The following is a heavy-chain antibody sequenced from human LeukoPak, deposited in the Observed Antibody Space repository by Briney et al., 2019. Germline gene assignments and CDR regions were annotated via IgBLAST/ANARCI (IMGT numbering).Heavy chain of an antibody. CDR2: MNPSSGNT. CDR1: GYTFSSYD. CDR3: TRMRGYTYGYWYLDL. J-gene: IGHJ2*01. V-gene: IGHV1-8*01. D-gene: IGHD5-18*01. Sequence: ASVKVSCKAAGYTFSSYDINWVRQAPGQGLEYMGWMNPSSGNTGYTKKFQGRITMTRDTSIGTAYMELSSLKSEDTALYYCTRMRGYTYGYWYLDLWGRGTLVTVSS.